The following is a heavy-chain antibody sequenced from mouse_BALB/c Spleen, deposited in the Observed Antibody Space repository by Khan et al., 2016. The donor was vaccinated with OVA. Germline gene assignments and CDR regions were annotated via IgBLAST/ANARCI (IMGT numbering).Heavy chain of an antibody. CDR2: ISYSGST. CDR1: GYSITSGYG. CDR3: ARTARIEY. D-gene: IGHD1-2*01. Sequence: EVKLVVSGPGLVKPSQSLSLTCTVTGYSITSGYGWNWIRQFPGNKLEWMGYISYSGSTNYNPSLKSRISITRDTSKNQFFLQLNSVTTEDTANYYCARTARIEYWGQGTTLTVSS. V-gene: IGHV3-2*02. J-gene: IGHJ2*01.